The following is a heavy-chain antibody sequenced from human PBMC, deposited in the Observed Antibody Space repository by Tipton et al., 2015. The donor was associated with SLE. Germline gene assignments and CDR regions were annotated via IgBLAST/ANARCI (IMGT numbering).Heavy chain of an antibody. D-gene: IGHD5-18*01. CDR1: GGSFSGYY. CDR3: ARTAGRSVKLWYFDL. V-gene: IGHV4-59*12. CDR2: LYYSVKT. J-gene: IGHJ2*01. Sequence: TLSLTCAVYGGSFSGYYWGWIRQPPGKGLEWIGYLYYSVKTKYNPSLKCRVTMSIDTSKNQFSLKLSSVTDVDTAVYYCARTAGRSVKLWYFDLWGRGTLVTVSS.